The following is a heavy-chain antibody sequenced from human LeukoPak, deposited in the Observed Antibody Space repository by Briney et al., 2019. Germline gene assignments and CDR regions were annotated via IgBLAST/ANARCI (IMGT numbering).Heavy chain of an antibody. V-gene: IGHV3-23*01. Sequence: GGSLRLSCAASGFTFSSYWMHWVRQAPGKGLEWVSAISGSGGSTYYADSVKGRFTISRDNSKNTLYLQMNSLRAEDTAIYYCVRDRGTYRPIDYWGQGTLVTVSS. D-gene: IGHD1-26*01. CDR2: ISGSGGST. CDR3: VRDRGTYRPIDY. CDR1: GFTFSSYW. J-gene: IGHJ4*02.